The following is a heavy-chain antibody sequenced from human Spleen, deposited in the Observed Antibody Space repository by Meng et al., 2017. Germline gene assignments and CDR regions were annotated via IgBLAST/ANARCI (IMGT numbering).Heavy chain of an antibody. Sequence: GESLKISCAASGFTFRDYYMTWIRQAPGKGLEWVAYINSSGGAIFYADSVKGRFTISRDNSKNSLYLQMNSLRAEDTALYYCAKEGSGWRYFDYWGQGTLVTVSS. V-gene: IGHV3-11*01. CDR1: GFTFRDYY. CDR3: AKEGSGWRYFDY. CDR2: INSSGGAI. J-gene: IGHJ4*02. D-gene: IGHD6-19*01.